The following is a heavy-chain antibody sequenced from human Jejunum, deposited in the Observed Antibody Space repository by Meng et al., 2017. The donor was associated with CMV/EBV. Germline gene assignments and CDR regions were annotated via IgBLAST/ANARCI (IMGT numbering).Heavy chain of an antibody. Sequence: GFPFDDFGMSWVRQGPGKGLEWVSGINGNGGSTAYADSVKGRFTISRDNAKNSLYLQMNSLRAGDTALYYCARGGYSSSSGEYDYWGQGTLVTVSS. CDR1: GFPFDDFG. D-gene: IGHD6-6*01. CDR3: ARGGYSSSSGEYDY. J-gene: IGHJ4*02. V-gene: IGHV3-20*03. CDR2: INGNGGST.